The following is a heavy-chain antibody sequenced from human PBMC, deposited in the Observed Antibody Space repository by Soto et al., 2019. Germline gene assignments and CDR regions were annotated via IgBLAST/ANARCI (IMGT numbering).Heavy chain of an antibody. CDR1: GFTFSSYG. CDR3: AREGNSSGSFRVYGLDV. CDR2: IWYDGSNK. J-gene: IGHJ6*02. D-gene: IGHD6-19*01. V-gene: IGHV3-33*01. Sequence: GGSLRLSCAASGFTFSSYGMHWVRQAPGKGLEWVAVIWYDGSNKYYADSVKGRFTISRDNSKNTLYLQMNSLRAEDTAVYYCAREGNSSGSFRVYGLDVWSQGTTVTVSS.